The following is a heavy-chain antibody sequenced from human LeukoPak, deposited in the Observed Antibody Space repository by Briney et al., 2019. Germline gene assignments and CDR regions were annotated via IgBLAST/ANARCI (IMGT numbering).Heavy chain of an antibody. CDR3: AREVEGPGIVVVPAANWFDP. CDR1: GGSISSGSYY. Sequence: PSETLSLTCTVSGGSISSGSYYWSWIRQPAGKGLEWIGRIYTSGGTNYNPSLKSRVTISVDTSKNQFSLKLSSVTAADTAVYYCAREVEGPGIVVVPAANWFDPWGQGTLVTVSS. D-gene: IGHD2-2*01. CDR2: IYTSGGT. J-gene: IGHJ5*02. V-gene: IGHV4-61*02.